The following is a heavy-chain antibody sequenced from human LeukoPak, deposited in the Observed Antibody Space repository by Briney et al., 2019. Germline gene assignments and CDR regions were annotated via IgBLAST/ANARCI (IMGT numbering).Heavy chain of an antibody. J-gene: IGHJ5*02. CDR1: GGSISSYY. CDR2: IYYSGST. D-gene: IGHD3-22*01. CDR3: ARAVGYYDSSGYHNCFDP. Sequence: SXXLSLTCTVYGGSISSYYWSWIRQPPGKGLEWIGYIYYSGSTKYNPSLKSRVTISVDTSKNQFSLKLSSVTAADTAVYYCARAVGYYDSSGYHNCFDPWGQGTLVTVSS. V-gene: IGHV4-59*01.